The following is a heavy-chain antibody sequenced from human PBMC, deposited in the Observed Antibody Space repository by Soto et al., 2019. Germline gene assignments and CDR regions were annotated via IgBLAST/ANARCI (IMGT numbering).Heavy chain of an antibody. J-gene: IGHJ3*02. CDR2: INSGNGNT. CDR3: AREHDSWSVYAFDI. Sequence: QVQLVQSGAEVKKPGASVKVSCKTSGYTFTSYSIEWVRQAPGQRLEWVGWINSGNGNTKYSQKFQDRVTIIRDTSATTVYLELRSLRSEDTAVYYCAREHDSWSVYAFDIWGQGTRVTVSS. V-gene: IGHV1-3*01. CDR1: GYTFTSYS. D-gene: IGHD3-3*01.